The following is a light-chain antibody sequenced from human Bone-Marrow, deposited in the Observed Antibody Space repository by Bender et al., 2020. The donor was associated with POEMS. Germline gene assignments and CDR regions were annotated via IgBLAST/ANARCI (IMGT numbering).Light chain of an antibody. J-gene: IGLJ3*02. CDR2: NND. V-gene: IGLV1-40*01. Sequence: QSVLTQPPSVSGAPGQTVTISCTGTSSNMGAGYGVNWYQQLPGTAPKLLIYNNDNRPSGVPDRISGSKSGSSASLAITGLQAEGEADYYCQSYDISLSGWVFGGGTKLTAL. CDR3: QSYDISLSGWV. CDR1: SSNMGAGYG.